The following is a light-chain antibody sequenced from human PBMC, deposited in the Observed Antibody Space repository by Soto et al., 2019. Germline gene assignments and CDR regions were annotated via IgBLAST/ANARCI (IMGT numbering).Light chain of an antibody. CDR2: AAS. Sequence: VVMTQSPATLSVSPGQRVTLSCRASQSVTTNFAWYQQKPGQAPRLLIYAASIRATGVPARFSGRGSGTDFTLTISRLEPEDFAVYYCQQYGSSRTFGQGTKVDIK. V-gene: IGKV3-20*01. CDR1: QSVTTN. J-gene: IGKJ1*01. CDR3: QQYGSSRT.